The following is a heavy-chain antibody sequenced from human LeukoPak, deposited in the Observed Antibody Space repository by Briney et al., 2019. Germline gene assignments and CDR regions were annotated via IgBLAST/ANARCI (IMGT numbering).Heavy chain of an antibody. D-gene: IGHD2-2*01. V-gene: IGHV4-61*01. CDR3: ARDRCGRTSCYPGAFDI. J-gene: IGHJ3*02. Sequence: SETLSLTCTVSGNSVSSDSYYWSWIRQPPGKGLEWIGYIYYTGSTNYNPSLKSQVTISVDTSKNQFSLKLSSVTAADTAVYYCARDRCGRTSCYPGAFDIWGQGTMVTVSS. CDR2: IYYTGST. CDR1: GNSVSSDSYY.